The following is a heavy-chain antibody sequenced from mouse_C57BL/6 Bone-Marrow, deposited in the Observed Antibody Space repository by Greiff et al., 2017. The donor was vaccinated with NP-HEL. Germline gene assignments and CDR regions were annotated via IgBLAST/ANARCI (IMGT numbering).Heavy chain of an antibody. V-gene: IGHV1-76*01. Sequence: VQLQQSGAELVRPGASVKLSCKASGYTFTDYYINWVKQRPGQGLEWIARIYPGSGNTYYNEKFKGKATLTAEKSSSTAYMQLSSLPSEDFAVYFCARSRVDPYYYCSSLDYWGQGTTLTVSS. CDR2: IYPGSGNT. CDR1: GYTFTDYY. CDR3: ARSRVDPYYYCSSLDY. J-gene: IGHJ2*01. D-gene: IGHD1-1*01.